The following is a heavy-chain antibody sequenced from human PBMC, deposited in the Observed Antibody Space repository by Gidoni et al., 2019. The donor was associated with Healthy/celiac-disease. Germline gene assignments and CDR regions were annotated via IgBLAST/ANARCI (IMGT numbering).Heavy chain of an antibody. J-gene: IGHJ4*02. V-gene: IGHV3-15*01. CDR3: TTTRSAVWGSYRYTGEIDY. CDR1: GFTFSNAW. Sequence: EVQLVESGGGLVKPGGSLRLSCAASGFTFSNAWMSWFRQAPGKGLEWVGSIKSKTDGGTTDYAAPVKGRFTISRDDSKNTLYLQMNSLKTEDTAVYYCTTTRSAVWGSYRYTGEIDYWGQGTLVTVSS. D-gene: IGHD3-16*02. CDR2: IKSKTDGGTT.